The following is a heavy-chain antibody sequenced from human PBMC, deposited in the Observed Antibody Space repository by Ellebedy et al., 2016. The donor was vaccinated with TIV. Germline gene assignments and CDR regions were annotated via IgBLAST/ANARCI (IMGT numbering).Heavy chain of an antibody. CDR2: IWYDGSNE. CDR3: ARMGGSAQWRVFPNFDY. Sequence: GESLKISXGASGFTFSSYSMHWVRQAPGKGLEWVAIIWYDGSNEYYGDSVKGRFTISRDNSMNTLFLQMNSLRPEDTAVYYCARMGGSAQWRVFPNFDYWGQGTLVTVSS. D-gene: IGHD6-19*01. J-gene: IGHJ4*02. CDR1: GFTFSSYS. V-gene: IGHV3-33*08.